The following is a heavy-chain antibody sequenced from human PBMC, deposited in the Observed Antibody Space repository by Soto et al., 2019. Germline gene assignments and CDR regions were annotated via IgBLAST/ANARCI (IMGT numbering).Heavy chain of an antibody. Sequence: QVQLVQSGAEGRKPGASVKVSCKASGYTFSSHGIIWVRQAPGQGLEWMGWISGYNGNAKYAQRFQGRVTMTTDTSTSTVYMDLRSLGSYDSAVYYCAGEGSYGWYDCWGQGTLVTVSS. D-gene: IGHD2-15*01. CDR1: GYTFSSHG. CDR2: ISGYNGNA. V-gene: IGHV1-18*01. J-gene: IGHJ5*01. CDR3: AGEGSYGWYDC.